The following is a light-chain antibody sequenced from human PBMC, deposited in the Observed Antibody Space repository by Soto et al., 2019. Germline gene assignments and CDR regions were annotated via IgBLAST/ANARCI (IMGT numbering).Light chain of an antibody. CDR2: GAS. CDR3: QQRSNSLT. CDR1: QTVGKNY. J-gene: IGKJ4*01. V-gene: IGKV3D-20*02. Sequence: EIVLTQSPGTLSVSPGDGATLSCRASQTVGKNYLAWYQQRPGQAPRLLIHGASSRATGVPDRFSGSGSGTEFTLTIGRLEPEDFAVYYCQQRSNSLTFGGGTKVDIK.